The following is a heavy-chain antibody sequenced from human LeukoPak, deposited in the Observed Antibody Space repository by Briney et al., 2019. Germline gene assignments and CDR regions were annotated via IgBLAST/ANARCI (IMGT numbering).Heavy chain of an antibody. CDR3: ARRGGSYLFDY. CDR2: INHSGST. CDR1: GGSFSGYY. D-gene: IGHD1-26*01. V-gene: IGHV4-34*01. J-gene: IGHJ4*02. Sequence: PSETLPLTCAVYGGSFSGYYWSWIRQPPGKGLEWIGEINHSGSTNYNPSLKSRVTISVDTSKNQFSLKLSSVTAADTAVYYCARRGGSYLFDYWGQGTLVTVSS.